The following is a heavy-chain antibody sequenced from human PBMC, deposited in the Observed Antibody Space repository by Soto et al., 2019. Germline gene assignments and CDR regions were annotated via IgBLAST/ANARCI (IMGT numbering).Heavy chain of an antibody. CDR2: IVVGSGNT. V-gene: IGHV1-58*01. D-gene: IGHD1-26*01. CDR1: GFTFTSSA. Sequence: ASVKVSCKASGFTFTSSAVQWVRQARGQRLEWIGWIVVGSGNTNYAQKFQERVTITRDMSTSTAYMELSSLRSEDTAVYYCAADPVVGADIDFPGQGTLVTVSS. CDR3: AADPVVGADIDF. J-gene: IGHJ4*02.